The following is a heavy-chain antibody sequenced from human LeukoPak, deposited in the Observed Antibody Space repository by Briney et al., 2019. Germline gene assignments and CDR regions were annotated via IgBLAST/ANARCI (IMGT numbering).Heavy chain of an antibody. CDR2: IWYDGSNK. V-gene: IGHV3-33*01. D-gene: IGHD1-14*01. CDR3: ARAARSHYYYYGMDV. J-gene: IGHJ6*02. Sequence: GRSLRLSCATSGFTFSSYGMHWVRQAPGKGLEWVAVIWYDGSNKYYADSVKGRFTISRDNAKNSLYLQMNSLRAEDTAVYYCARAARSHYYYYGMDVWGQGTTVTVSS. CDR1: GFTFSSYG.